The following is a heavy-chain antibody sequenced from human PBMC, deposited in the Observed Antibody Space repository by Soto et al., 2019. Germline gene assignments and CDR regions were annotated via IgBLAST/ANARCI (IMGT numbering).Heavy chain of an antibody. CDR1: GYTFTSYD. J-gene: IGHJ4*02. CDR2: MNPHSGNT. D-gene: IGHD4-17*01. CDR3: ASSSTDYGDVH. V-gene: IGHV1-8*01. Sequence: QVQLVQSGAEVKKPGASVKVSCKASGYTFTSYDINWVRQATGQGLEWMGWMNPHSGNTGYAQMFQGRLTMARNTSISTAYMALSSLRSEDTAVDYSASSSTDYGDVHGGQGALVTVSS.